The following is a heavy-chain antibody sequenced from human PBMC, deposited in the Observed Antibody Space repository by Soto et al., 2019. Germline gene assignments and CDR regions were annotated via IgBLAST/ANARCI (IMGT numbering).Heavy chain of an antibody. D-gene: IGHD2-15*01. Sequence: QVQLVQSGAEVKKPGSSVKVSCKASGGTFSSYTISWVRQAPGQGLEWMGRIIPILGIANYAQKFQGRVTITADKSTSTAYMELSSLRSEDTAVYYCARLVVAATPKDAFDIWGQGTMVTVSS. CDR2: IIPILGIA. J-gene: IGHJ3*02. CDR3: ARLVVAATPKDAFDI. CDR1: GGTFSSYT. V-gene: IGHV1-69*02.